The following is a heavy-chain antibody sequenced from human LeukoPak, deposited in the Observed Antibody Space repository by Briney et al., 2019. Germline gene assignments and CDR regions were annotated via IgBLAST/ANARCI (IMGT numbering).Heavy chain of an antibody. D-gene: IGHD6-19*01. CDR2: ISYDGSNK. CDR3: ASSDQWHTWYFDL. Sequence: GGSLRLSCAASGFTFSSYAMHWVRQAPGKGLEWVAVISYDGSNKYYADSVKGRFTLSRDNSKNTLYLQMNSQRAEDTAVYYCASSDQWHTWYFDLWGRGTVVTVSS. V-gene: IGHV3-30-3*01. CDR1: GFTFSSYA. J-gene: IGHJ2*01.